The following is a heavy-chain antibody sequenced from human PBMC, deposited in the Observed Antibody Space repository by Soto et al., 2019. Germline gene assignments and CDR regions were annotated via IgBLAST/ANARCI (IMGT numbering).Heavy chain of an antibody. V-gene: IGHV3-48*03. CDR3: ASRGYSYGPDY. J-gene: IGHJ4*02. Sequence: GSLRLSCAASGFTFSSYEMNWVRQAPGKGLEWVSYISSSGSTIYYADSVKGRFTISRDNAKNSLYLQMNSLRAEDTAVYYCASRGYSYGPDYWGQGTLVTVSS. D-gene: IGHD5-18*01. CDR2: ISSSGSTI. CDR1: GFTFSSYE.